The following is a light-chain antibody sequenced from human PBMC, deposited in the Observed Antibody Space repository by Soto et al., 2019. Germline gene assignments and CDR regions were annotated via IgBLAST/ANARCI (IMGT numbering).Light chain of an antibody. Sequence: QSVLTQPASVSGSPGQSITISCTGTSSDVGGHNYVSWYQQHPGRAPKLMIYEVSNRPSGVSNRFSGSKSGNTASLTISGLQPEDEADYYCSSYTSSSTYVFGTGTTVTVL. CDR3: SSYTSSSTYV. CDR1: SSDVGGHNY. CDR2: EVS. J-gene: IGLJ1*01. V-gene: IGLV2-14*01.